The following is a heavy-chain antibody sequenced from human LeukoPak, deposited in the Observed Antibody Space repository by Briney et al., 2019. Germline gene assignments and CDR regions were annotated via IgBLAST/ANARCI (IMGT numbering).Heavy chain of an antibody. CDR1: GYTFTDYY. D-gene: IGHD1-14*01. V-gene: IGHV1-2*02. Sequence: ASVKVSCKASGYTFTDYYIHWVRQAPGQGLEWMGWVNPNSGGTNYTQKFQGRVTMTRDTSISTAYLELNRLTSDDTAVYYCARVLARYGNLDYWGQGILVTVSS. J-gene: IGHJ4*02. CDR3: ARVLARYGNLDY. CDR2: VNPNSGGT.